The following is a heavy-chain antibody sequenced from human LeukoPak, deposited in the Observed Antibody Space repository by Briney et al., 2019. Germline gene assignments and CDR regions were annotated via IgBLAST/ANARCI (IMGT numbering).Heavy chain of an antibody. Sequence: SETLSLTCTVSGGSVSSGSYYWSWIRQPPGKGLEWIGYTYYSGSTNYNPSLKSRVTISVDTSKNQFSLKLSSVTAADTAVYYCARDSEYSSGWEGFDYWGQGTLVTVSP. CDR1: GGSVSSGSYY. CDR2: TYYSGST. J-gene: IGHJ4*02. CDR3: ARDSEYSSGWEGFDY. V-gene: IGHV4-61*01. D-gene: IGHD6-19*01.